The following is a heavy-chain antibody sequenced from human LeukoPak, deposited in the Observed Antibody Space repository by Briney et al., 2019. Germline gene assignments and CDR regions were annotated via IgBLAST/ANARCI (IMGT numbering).Heavy chain of an antibody. CDR3: ARGTGTPDY. CDR2: IYHSGST. D-gene: IGHD1-1*01. CDR1: GGSISSGGYS. Sequence: SETLSLTCAVSGGSISSGGYSWSWIRQPPGKGLEWIGYIYHSGSTYYNPSLKSRVTISVDRSKNQFSLELSSVTAADTAVYYCARGTGTPDYWGQGTLVTVSS. J-gene: IGHJ4*02. V-gene: IGHV4-30-2*01.